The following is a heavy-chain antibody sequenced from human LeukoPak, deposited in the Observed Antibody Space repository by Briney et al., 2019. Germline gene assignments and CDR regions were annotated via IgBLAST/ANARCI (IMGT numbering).Heavy chain of an antibody. J-gene: IGHJ4*02. CDR1: GFSISDYY. D-gene: IGHD1-26*01. CDR3: TKERRGTYYAFES. Sequence: PGGSLRLSCDASGFSISDYYISWIRQSPGKGLEWISYITSGTGSTNYAVSVKGRFTISRDKAKNSVAFQLNSLRAEDTAVYYCTKERRGTYYAFESWGQGTLVTVSS. CDR2: ITSGTGST. V-gene: IGHV3-11*05.